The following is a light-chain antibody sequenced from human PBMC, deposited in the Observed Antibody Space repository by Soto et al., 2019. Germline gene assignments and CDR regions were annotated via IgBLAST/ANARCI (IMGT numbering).Light chain of an antibody. J-gene: IGKJ2*01. CDR2: ASS. CDR3: QQSYDTPYT. CDR1: QSISSY. V-gene: IGKV1-39*01. Sequence: DIQMTQSPSSLSASVGDRVTITCRASQSISSYLNWYQQRPGKAPELLIFASSSLQSGVPSRFSGSGSRTDFTLTISSLQLEDFATYYCQQSYDTPYTFGRGTKLEIK.